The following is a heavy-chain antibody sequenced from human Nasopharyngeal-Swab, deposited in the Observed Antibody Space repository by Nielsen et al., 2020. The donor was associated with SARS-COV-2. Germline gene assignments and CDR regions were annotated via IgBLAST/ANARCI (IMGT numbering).Heavy chain of an antibody. J-gene: IGHJ4*02. Sequence: SETLSLTCTASGDSIADSTFYWGWSRQPPGKGLEWSGNIDYNGNTYQNPSLKSRLTISVDKSKNQFSLQLSSVTAADTAVYYCVRSSSWYYFDYWAQGTQVTVSS. CDR2: IDYNGNT. V-gene: IGHV4-39*01. D-gene: IGHD6-13*01. CDR1: GDSIADSTFY. CDR3: VRSSSWYYFDY.